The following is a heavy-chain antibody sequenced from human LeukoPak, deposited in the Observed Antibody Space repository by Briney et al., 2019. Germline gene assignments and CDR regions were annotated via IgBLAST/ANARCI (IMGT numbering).Heavy chain of an antibody. V-gene: IGHV4-34*01. CDR3: ARVLTVTTPFDY. Sequence: SETLSLTCTVSGGSISSYYWSWIRQPPGKGLEWIGEINHSGSTNYNPSLKSRVTISVDTSKNRFSLKLSSVTAADTAVYYCARVLTVTTPFDYWGQGTLVTVSS. D-gene: IGHD4-17*01. CDR2: INHSGST. CDR1: GGSISSYY. J-gene: IGHJ4*02.